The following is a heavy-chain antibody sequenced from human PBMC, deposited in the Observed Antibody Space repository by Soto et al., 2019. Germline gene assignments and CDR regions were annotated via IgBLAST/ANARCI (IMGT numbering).Heavy chain of an antibody. CDR3: ARVRIVGAIMSHQDNYAFDI. CDR2: INHSGST. Sequence: SETLSLTCAVYGGSFSGYYWSWIRQPPGKGLEWIGEINHSGSTNYNPSLKSRVTISVDTSKNQFSLELSSVTAADTAVYYCARVRIVGAIMSHQDNYAFDIWGQGTMVTVSS. D-gene: IGHD1-26*01. CDR1: GGSFSGYY. V-gene: IGHV4-34*01. J-gene: IGHJ3*02.